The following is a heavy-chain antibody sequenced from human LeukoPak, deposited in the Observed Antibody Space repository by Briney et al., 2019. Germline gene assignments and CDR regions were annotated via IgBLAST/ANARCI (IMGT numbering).Heavy chain of an antibody. Sequence: SETLSLTCTVSGGSISSYYWSWIRQPPGKGLEWIGYIYYSGSTNYNPSLKSRVTISVDTSKNQFSLKLSSVTAADTAVYYCARGFYYDSSGYLQMNAFDIWGQGTMVTVSS. J-gene: IGHJ3*02. V-gene: IGHV4-59*01. CDR1: GGSISSYY. CDR3: ARGFYYDSSGYLQMNAFDI. CDR2: IYYSGST. D-gene: IGHD3-22*01.